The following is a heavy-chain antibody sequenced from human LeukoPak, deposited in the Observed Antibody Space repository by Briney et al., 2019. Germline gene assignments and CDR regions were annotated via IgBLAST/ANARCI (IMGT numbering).Heavy chain of an antibody. Sequence: SETLSLTCTVAGGSFSGYYWSWVRQPPGKGLELIGEINHSGTTNYNPSLKSRVTISLDASKNQFSLKLSSVTAADTAVYYCARGHKHDFWSGYSGWFDPWDQGTLVTVSS. CDR3: ARGHKHDFWSGYSGWFDP. V-gene: IGHV4-34*01. J-gene: IGHJ5*02. D-gene: IGHD3-3*01. CDR2: INHSGTT. CDR1: GGSFSGYY.